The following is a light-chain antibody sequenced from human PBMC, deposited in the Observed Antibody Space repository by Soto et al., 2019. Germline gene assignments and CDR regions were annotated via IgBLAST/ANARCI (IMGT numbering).Light chain of an antibody. Sequence: DIQLTQSPSSLSASVRDRVTITCRASQSIAFYVNWFQQKPGRAPRLLIYAASSLQSGVPSRFSGSGSGTDFTLTINSLQPEDSATYFCQQSSNSPMYTFGQGT. CDR1: QSIAFY. CDR2: AAS. J-gene: IGKJ2*01. V-gene: IGKV1-39*01. CDR3: QQSSNSPMYT.